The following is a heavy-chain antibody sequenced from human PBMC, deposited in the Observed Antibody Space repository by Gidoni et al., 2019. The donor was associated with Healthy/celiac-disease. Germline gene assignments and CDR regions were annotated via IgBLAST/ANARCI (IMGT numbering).Heavy chain of an antibody. CDR3: ARDKRGDIVGVGRFDY. CDR2: ISYDGSNK. V-gene: IGHV3-30*04. J-gene: IGHJ4*02. CDR1: GFTFSSYA. D-gene: IGHD2-2*01. Sequence: QVQLVESGGGVVQPGRSLRLSCAASGFTFSSYAMHWVRQAPGKGREWVAVISYDGSNKYYADSVKGRFTISRDNSKNTLYLQMNSLRAEDTAVYYCARDKRGDIVGVGRFDYWGQGTLVTVSS.